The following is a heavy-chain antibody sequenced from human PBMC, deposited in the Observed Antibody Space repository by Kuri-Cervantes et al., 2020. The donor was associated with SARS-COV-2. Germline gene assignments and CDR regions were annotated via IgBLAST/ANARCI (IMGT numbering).Heavy chain of an antibody. CDR1: GFTFSSDW. CDR2: MKRDGSEK. CDR3: AGGYSSGWPDH. V-gene: IGHV3-7*01. Sequence: GGSLRLSCAASGFTFSSDWMTWVRKAPGKGLERVASMKRDGSEKYYVDSVKGRFTISRDNAKNSLDLQMNSLRPDDTAVYYCAGGYSSGWPDHWGQGTLVTVSS. D-gene: IGHD6-19*01. J-gene: IGHJ5*02.